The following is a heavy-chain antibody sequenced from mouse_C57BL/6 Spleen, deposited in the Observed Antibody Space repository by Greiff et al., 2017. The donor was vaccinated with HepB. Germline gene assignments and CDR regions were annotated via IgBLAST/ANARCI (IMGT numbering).Heavy chain of an antibody. Sequence: EVQLVESGGGLVKPGGSLKLSCAASGFTFSSYAMSWVRQTPEKRLEWVATISDGGSYTYYPDNVKGRFTISRDNVKNNLYLQMSHLKSEDTAMYYCARERRDEMMDYWGQGTSVTVSS. CDR1: GFTFSSYA. D-gene: IGHD2-12*01. CDR3: ARERRDEMMDY. CDR2: ISDGGSYT. J-gene: IGHJ4*01. V-gene: IGHV5-4*01.